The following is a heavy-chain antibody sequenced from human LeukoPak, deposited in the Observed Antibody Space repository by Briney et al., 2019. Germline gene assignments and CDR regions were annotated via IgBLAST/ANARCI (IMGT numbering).Heavy chain of an antibody. CDR3: AKDGTGYDFWSGYYRRYYYYMDV. D-gene: IGHD3-3*01. J-gene: IGHJ6*03. CDR2: ISWDGGST. CDR1: GFTFDDYA. Sequence: PGGSLRLSCAASGFTFDDYAMHWVRQAPGKGLEGVSLISWDGGSTYYADSVKGRFTISRDNSKNSLYLQMNSLRAEDTALYYCAKDGTGYDFWSGYYRRYYYYMDVWGKGTTVTVSS. V-gene: IGHV3-43D*03.